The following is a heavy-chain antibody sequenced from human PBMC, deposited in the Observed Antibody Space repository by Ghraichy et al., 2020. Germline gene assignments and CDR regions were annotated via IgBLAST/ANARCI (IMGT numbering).Heavy chain of an antibody. CDR2: INHSGST. J-gene: IGHJ6*02. CDR3: ARGQDGSGITGTTSPSYYYGMDV. D-gene: IGHD1-7*01. Sequence: SETLSLTCAVYGGSFSGYYWSWIRQPPGKGLEWIGEINHSGSTNYNPSLKSRVTISVDTSKNQFSLKLSSVTAADTAVYYCARGQDGSGITGTTSPSYYYGMDVWGQGTTVTVSS. CDR1: GGSFSGYY. V-gene: IGHV4-34*01.